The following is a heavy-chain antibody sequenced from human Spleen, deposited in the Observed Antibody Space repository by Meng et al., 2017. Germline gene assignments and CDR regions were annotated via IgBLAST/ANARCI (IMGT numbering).Heavy chain of an antibody. D-gene: IGHD2-15*01. CDR1: GGSISSYY. V-gene: IGHV4-59*08. CDR2: IYYSGST. J-gene: IGHJ4*02. Sequence: QVQLQASGPGLVKPSETLSLPCTGSGGSISSYYWSWIRQPPGKGLEWIGYIYYSGSTNYNPSLKSRVTISVDTSKNQFSLNLSSVTAADTAVYYCARGGWSLDYWGQGTLVTVSS. CDR3: ARGGWSLDY.